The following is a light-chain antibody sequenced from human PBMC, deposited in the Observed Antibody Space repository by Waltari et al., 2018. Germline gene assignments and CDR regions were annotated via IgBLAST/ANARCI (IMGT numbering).Light chain of an antibody. CDR3: AAYTSSSNFV. J-gene: IGLJ1*01. CDR2: DVT. V-gene: IGLV2-14*03. CDR1: RSDVGAYDF. Sequence: HSALTQPASVSGSPGQSITIPCTGPRSDVGAYDFVPWYRQHPDKVPNLIIFDVTERPSGISARFSGSKSGNTASLTISGLQADDEADYYCAAYTSSSNFVFGSGTTVTV.